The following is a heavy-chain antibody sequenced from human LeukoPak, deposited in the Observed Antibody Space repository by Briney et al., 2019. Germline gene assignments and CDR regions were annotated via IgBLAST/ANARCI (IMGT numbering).Heavy chain of an antibody. CDR2: ISGSGGST. Sequence: PGGSLRLSCAASGFTFSSYAMSWVRQAPGKGLEWVSAISGSGGSTYYADSVKGRFTISRDNSKNTLYLQMNSLRAKDTAVYYCAKEGPRLRFLEWLLSTGYFDYWGQGTLVTVSS. J-gene: IGHJ4*02. V-gene: IGHV3-23*01. CDR3: AKEGPRLRFLEWLLSTGYFDY. D-gene: IGHD3-3*01. CDR1: GFTFSSYA.